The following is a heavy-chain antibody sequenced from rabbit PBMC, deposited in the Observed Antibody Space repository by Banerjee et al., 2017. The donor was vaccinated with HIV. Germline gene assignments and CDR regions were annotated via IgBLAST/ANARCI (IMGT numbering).Heavy chain of an antibody. D-gene: IGHD6-1*01. CDR1: GFSFSSSHY. J-gene: IGHJ4*01. Sequence: QEQLEESGGDLVKPEGSLTLTCTASGFSFSSSHYMCWVRQAPGKGLEWIACIDAGSSGSTYYASWAKGRFTISKTSSTTVTLQMTSLTAADTATYFCARDLGYSGGSTVYGYTTLNLWGPGTLVTVS. CDR3: ARDLGYSGGSTVYGYTTLNL. V-gene: IGHV1S45*01. CDR2: IDAGSSGST.